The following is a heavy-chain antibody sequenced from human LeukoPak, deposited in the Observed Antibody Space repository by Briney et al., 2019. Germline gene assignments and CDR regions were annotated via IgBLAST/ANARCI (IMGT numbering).Heavy chain of an antibody. J-gene: IGHJ4*02. D-gene: IGHD6-13*01. CDR2: ISAYNGNT. V-gene: IGHV1-18*01. CDR1: GYTFTSYG. CDR3: ARDSKHSSSWYPFDY. Sequence: ASVKVSCKASGYTFTSYGISWVRQAPGQGLEWMGWISAYNGNTNYAQKLQGRVTMTTDTSTSTAYMELRSLRSDDTAVYYCARDSKHSSSWYPFDYWVQGTLVTVSS.